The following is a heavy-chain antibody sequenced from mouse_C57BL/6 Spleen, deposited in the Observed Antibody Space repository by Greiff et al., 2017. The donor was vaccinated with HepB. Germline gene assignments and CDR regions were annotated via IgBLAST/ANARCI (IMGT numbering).Heavy chain of an antibody. CDR2: IDPETGGT. J-gene: IGHJ2*01. D-gene: IGHD4-1*01. CDR3: TRLGKLGYFDY. Sequence: QVQLKESGAELVRPGASVTLSCKASGYTFTDYEMHWVKQTPVHGLEWIGAIDPETGGTAYNQKFKGKAILTADKSSSTAYMELRSLTSEDSAVYYCTRLGKLGYFDYWGQGTTLTVSS. CDR1: GYTFTDYE. V-gene: IGHV1-15*01.